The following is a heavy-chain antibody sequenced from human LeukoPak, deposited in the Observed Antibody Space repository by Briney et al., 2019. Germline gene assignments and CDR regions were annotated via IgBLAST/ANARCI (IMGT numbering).Heavy chain of an antibody. V-gene: IGHV1-18*01. CDR1: GYTFTSYS. CDR2: ISGYNGNT. J-gene: IGHJ4*02. Sequence: AASVKVSCKASGYTFTSYSISWVRQAPGQGLEWMGWISGYNGNTNYAQKLQGRVTMTTDTSTSTAYVELRSLRSDDTAVYYCARTIPDAAYFAYWGQGTLVTVSS. CDR3: ARTIPDAAYFAY. D-gene: IGHD2-15*01.